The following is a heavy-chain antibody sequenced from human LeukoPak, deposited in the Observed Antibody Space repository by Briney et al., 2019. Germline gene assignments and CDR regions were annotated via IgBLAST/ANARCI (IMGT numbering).Heavy chain of an antibody. CDR1: GFTFSSYV. Sequence: PGGSLRLSCAASGFTFSSYVMSWVRQAPGKGLEWVSAISGSGGSTYYADSVKGRFTISRDNSKNTLYLQMNSLRAEDTAVYYCAKAIFFGEFIYWYFDLWGRGTLVTVSS. CDR3: AKAIFFGEFIYWYFDL. CDR2: ISGSGGST. V-gene: IGHV3-23*01. J-gene: IGHJ2*01. D-gene: IGHD3-10*01.